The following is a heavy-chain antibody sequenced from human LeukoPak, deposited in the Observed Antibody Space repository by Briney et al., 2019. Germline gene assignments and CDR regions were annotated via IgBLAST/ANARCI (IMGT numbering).Heavy chain of an antibody. Sequence: LETLSLTCAVSGYSISSGYYWGWIRQPPGKGLEWIGSTYHSGSTYYNPSLKSRVTISVDTSKNQFSLKLSSVTAADTAVYYCARDQWFGDQYYYGMDVWGKGTTVTVSS. J-gene: IGHJ6*04. CDR3: ARDQWFGDQYYYGMDV. CDR1: GYSISSGYY. D-gene: IGHD3-10*01. V-gene: IGHV4-38-2*02. CDR2: TYHSGST.